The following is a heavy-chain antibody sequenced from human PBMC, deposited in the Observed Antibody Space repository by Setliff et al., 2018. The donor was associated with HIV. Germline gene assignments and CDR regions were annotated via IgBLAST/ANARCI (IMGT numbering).Heavy chain of an antibody. V-gene: IGHV4-38-2*01. CDR3: ASGYNYAYSDY. CDR1: NYSISSGYY. J-gene: IGHJ4*02. Sequence: SETLSLTSAVSNYSISSGYYWGWIRQSPGKGLEWIGSMYHSGSTYSNPSLKSRVTMSIDTSKNQLSLKLRSVTAADTAVYYCASGYNYAYSDYWGQGTLVTVSS. CDR2: MYHSGST. D-gene: IGHD5-18*01.